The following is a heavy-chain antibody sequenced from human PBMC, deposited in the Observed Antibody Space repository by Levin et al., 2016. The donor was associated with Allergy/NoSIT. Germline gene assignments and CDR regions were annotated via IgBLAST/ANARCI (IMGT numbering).Heavy chain of an antibody. Sequence: WIRQPPGKGLEWVSSISSSSSYIYYADSVKGRFTISRDNAKNSLYLQMNSLRAEDTAVYYCARDLHLRAYCGGDCYYEPFVFDYWGQGTLVTVSS. J-gene: IGHJ4*02. V-gene: IGHV3-21*01. D-gene: IGHD2-21*02. CDR3: ARDLHLRAYCGGDCYYEPFVFDY. CDR2: ISSSSSYI.